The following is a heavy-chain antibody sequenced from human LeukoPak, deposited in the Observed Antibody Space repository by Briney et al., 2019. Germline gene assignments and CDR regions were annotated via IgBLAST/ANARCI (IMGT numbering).Heavy chain of an antibody. D-gene: IGHD2-2*01. Sequence: SQTLSLTCTVSGGSISGGSYYWSWIRQPAGKGLEWIGRIYTSGSTNYNPSLKSRVTISVDTSKNQFSLKLSSVTAADTAVYYCARAPHLGYCSSTSCSGWFDPWGQGTLVTVSS. CDR2: IYTSGST. J-gene: IGHJ5*02. V-gene: IGHV4-61*02. CDR1: GGSISGGSYY. CDR3: ARAPHLGYCSSTSCSGWFDP.